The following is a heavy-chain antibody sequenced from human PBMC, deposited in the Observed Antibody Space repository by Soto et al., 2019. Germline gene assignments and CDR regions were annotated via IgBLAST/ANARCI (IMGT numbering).Heavy chain of an antibody. CDR1: GGSMSKFY. CDR2: VYATGTS. Sequence: GGSMSKFYWSWIRKTAGKGLEWMGRVYATGTSDYNPSLRSRIAMSVDISKKTFSLRLRSVTAADTGVYYCVRDGSKTLRDCFDPWGQGILVTVSS. CDR3: VRDGSKTLRDCFDP. J-gene: IGHJ5*02. D-gene: IGHD4-17*01. V-gene: IGHV4-4*07.